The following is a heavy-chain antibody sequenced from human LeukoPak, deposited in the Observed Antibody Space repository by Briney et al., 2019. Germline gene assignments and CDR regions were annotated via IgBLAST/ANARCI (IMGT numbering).Heavy chain of an antibody. CDR1: GFTFSSYG. CDR3: AKDWVGGAAFDY. CDR2: ISYDGSNK. D-gene: IGHD1-26*01. Sequence: PGRSLRLSCAASGFTFSSYGMHWVRQAPGKGLEWVAVISYDGSNKYYADSVKGRFTISRDNSKNTLYLQMNSLRAEDTAVYYCAKDWVGGAAFDYWGQGTLVTVSS. V-gene: IGHV3-30*18. J-gene: IGHJ4*02.